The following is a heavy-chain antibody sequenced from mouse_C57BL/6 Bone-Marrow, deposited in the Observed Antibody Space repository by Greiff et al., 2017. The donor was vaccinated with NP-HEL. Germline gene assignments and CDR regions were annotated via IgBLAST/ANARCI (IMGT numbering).Heavy chain of an antibody. D-gene: IGHD1-1*01. Sequence: DVHLVESGGGLVQPGGSLKLSCAASGFTFSDYYMYWVRQTPEKRLEWVAYISNGGGSTYYPDTVKGRFTISRDNAKNTLYLQMSRLKSEDTAMYYCARRDVTTVVFDYWGQGTTLTVSS. CDR1: GFTFSDYY. J-gene: IGHJ2*01. CDR2: ISNGGGST. V-gene: IGHV5-12*01. CDR3: ARRDVTTVVFDY.